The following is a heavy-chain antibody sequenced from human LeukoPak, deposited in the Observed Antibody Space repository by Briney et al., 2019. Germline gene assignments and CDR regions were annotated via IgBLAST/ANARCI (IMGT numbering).Heavy chain of an antibody. Sequence: ASVKVSCKASGYTFTSYDIDWVRQATGRGLEWMGWMNPNSGNTGYAQKFQGRVTMTRNTSISTAYMELSSLRSEDTAVYYCARFAIVGATMRWFDPWGQGTLVTVSS. D-gene: IGHD1-26*01. CDR2: MNPNSGNT. J-gene: IGHJ5*02. V-gene: IGHV1-8*01. CDR1: GYTFTSYD. CDR3: ARFAIVGATMRWFDP.